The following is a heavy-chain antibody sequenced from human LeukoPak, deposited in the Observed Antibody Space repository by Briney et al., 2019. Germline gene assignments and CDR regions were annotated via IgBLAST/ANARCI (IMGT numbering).Heavy chain of an antibody. J-gene: IGHJ4*02. CDR3: ATSNLWLRSLDY. D-gene: IGHD5-18*01. CDR2: IYWNDDK. Sequence: SGPTLVKPTQTLTLTCTFSGFSLSTSGVGVGWIRQPPGKALEWLALIYWNDDKRYSPSLKSRLTITTDTSKNQVVLTMTNMDPVDPAPYYCATSNLWLRSLDYWGQGTLVTVSS. CDR1: GFSLSTSGVG. V-gene: IGHV2-5*01.